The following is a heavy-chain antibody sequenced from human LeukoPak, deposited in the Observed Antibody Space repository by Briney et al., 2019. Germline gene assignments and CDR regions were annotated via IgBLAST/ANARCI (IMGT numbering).Heavy chain of an antibody. CDR2: MNPNSGNT. D-gene: IGHD3-10*01. CDR1: GYTFTSYD. Sequence: GASVKVSCKASGYTFTSYDINWVRQATGQGLEWMGWMNPNSGNTGYAQKFQGRVTMTRNTSISTAYMELSSLRSEDTAVYYCASVLLQGKDAFDIWGQGTMVTVSS. CDR3: ASVLLQGKDAFDI. V-gene: IGHV1-8*01. J-gene: IGHJ3*02.